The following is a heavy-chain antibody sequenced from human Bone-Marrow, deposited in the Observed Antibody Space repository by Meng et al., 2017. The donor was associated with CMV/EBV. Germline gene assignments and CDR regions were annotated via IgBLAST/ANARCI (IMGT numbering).Heavy chain of an antibody. Sequence: GESLKISCAASGFTFSSYAMSWVRQAPGKGLEWVAVISYDGSNKYYADSVKGLFTISRDNSKHTLYLQMNSLRAEDTAVYYCAKDPLRYCSSTSCYTILEDAFDIWGQGTMVTVSS. D-gene: IGHD2-2*02. J-gene: IGHJ3*02. CDR3: AKDPLRYCSSTSCYTILEDAFDI. CDR2: ISYDGSNK. V-gene: IGHV3-30*04. CDR1: GFTFSSYA.